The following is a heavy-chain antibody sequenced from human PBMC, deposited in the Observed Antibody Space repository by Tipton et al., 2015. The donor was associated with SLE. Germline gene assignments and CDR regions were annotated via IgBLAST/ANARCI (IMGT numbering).Heavy chain of an antibody. J-gene: IGHJ6*02. CDR3: AKVGGDV. Sequence: SLRLSCAASGFTFSSYGMHWVRQAPGKGLEWVAVISYDGSNKYYADSVKGRFTISRDNSKNTLYLQMNSLRAEDTAVYYCAKVGGDVWGQGTTVTVSS. CDR2: ISYDGSNK. CDR1: GFTFSSYG. D-gene: IGHD3-16*01. V-gene: IGHV3-30*18.